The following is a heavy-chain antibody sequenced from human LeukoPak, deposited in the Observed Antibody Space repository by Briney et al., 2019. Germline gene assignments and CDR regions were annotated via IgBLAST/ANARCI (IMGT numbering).Heavy chain of an antibody. Sequence: PSETLSLTCTVSGSSISGYYWSWIRQSPGKGLEWIGYIYYSGSTNYNPSLKSRVTISVDTSKNQFSLKLSSVTAADTAVYYCARGYGSQDYWGQGTLVTVSS. CDR2: IYYSGST. V-gene: IGHV4-59*01. CDR3: ARGYGSQDY. J-gene: IGHJ4*02. CDR1: GSSISGYY. D-gene: IGHD3-10*01.